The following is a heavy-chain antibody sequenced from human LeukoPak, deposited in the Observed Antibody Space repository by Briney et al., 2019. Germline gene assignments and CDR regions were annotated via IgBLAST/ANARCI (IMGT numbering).Heavy chain of an antibody. D-gene: IGHD6-13*01. Sequence: GRSLRLSCAASGFTFSSYVMHWVRQAPGKGLEWVAVVSYDGSNKYYADSVKGRFTISRDNSKNTLYLQMNSLRAEDTAVYYCAKAPAAAPDYWGQGTLVTVSS. V-gene: IGHV3-30*18. CDR2: VSYDGSNK. J-gene: IGHJ4*02. CDR3: AKAPAAAPDY. CDR1: GFTFSSYV.